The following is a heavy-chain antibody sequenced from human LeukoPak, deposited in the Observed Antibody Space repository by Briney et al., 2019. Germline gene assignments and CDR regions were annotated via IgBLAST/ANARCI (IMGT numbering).Heavy chain of an antibody. V-gene: IGHV3-30*18. D-gene: IGHD5-18*01. CDR3: AKTSTAMVSPFDY. J-gene: IGHJ4*02. CDR1: GFSFSSYG. CDR2: ISYDGSNK. Sequence: PGGSLRLSCAASGFSFSSYGMHWVRQAPGKGLEWVAVISYDGSNKYYAVSVKGRFTISRDNSKSTLYLQMDSLRAEDTALYYCAKTSTAMVSPFDYWGQGTLVTVSS.